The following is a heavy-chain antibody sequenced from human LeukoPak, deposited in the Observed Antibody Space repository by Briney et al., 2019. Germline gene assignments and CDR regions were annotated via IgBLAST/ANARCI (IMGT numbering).Heavy chain of an antibody. V-gene: IGHV1-8*01. CDR1: GYTFTSYD. D-gene: IGHD3-10*01. J-gene: IGHJ4*02. CDR3: ARGGFGSGSHFDY. CDR2: MNPNSGDT. Sequence: ASVKVSCKASGYTFTSYDINWVRQATGQGLEWMGWMNPNSGDTGYVQKFQGRVTMTRSTSISTAYMELSSLRSEDTAIYYCARGGFGSGSHFDYWGREPWSPSPQ.